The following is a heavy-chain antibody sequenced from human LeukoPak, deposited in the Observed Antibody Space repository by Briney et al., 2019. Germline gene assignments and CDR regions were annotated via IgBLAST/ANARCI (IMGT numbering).Heavy chain of an antibody. CDR1: GGSISSNNW. V-gene: IGHV4-4*02. J-gene: IGHJ4*02. CDR2: IHHSGST. Sequence: SETLSLTCAVSGGSISSNNWWNWVRPPPGEGLEWIGEIHHSGSTHYNPSLKSRLTISVDKSKNQFSLKLTSVTAADTAVYYCAERGSGWYFHNWGQGTLVTVSS. D-gene: IGHD6-19*01. CDR3: AERGSGWYFHN.